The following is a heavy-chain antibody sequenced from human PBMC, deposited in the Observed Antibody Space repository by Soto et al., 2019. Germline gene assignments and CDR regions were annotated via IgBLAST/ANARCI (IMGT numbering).Heavy chain of an antibody. D-gene: IGHD4-17*01. CDR2: IYYSGST. CDR1: GGSISSGDYY. V-gene: IGHV4-30-4*01. CDR3: ARASRYGNWFDP. J-gene: IGHJ5*02. Sequence: SETLSLTCTVSGGSISSGDYYWSWIRQPPGKGLEWIGYIYYSGSTYYNPSLKSRVTISVDTSKNQFSLKLSSVTAADTAVYYCARASRYGNWFDPWGQGTLVTVSS.